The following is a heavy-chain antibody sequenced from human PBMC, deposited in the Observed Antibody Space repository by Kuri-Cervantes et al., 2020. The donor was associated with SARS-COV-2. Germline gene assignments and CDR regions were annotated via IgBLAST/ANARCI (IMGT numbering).Heavy chain of an antibody. CDR3: ARGNELWGNHFDY. D-gene: IGHD5-18*01. J-gene: IGHJ4*02. CDR2: IYYSGGT. CDR1: GGSISSGGYY. V-gene: IGHV4-31*03. Sequence: SETLSLTCTVSGGSISSGGYYWSWIRQHPGKGLEWIGYIYYSGGTYYNPSLKSRVTISVDTSKNQFSLKLSSVTAADTAVYYCARGNELWGNHFDYWGQGTLVTVSS.